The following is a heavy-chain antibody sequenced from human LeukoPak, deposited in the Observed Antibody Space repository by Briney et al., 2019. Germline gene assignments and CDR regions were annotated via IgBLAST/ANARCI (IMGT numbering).Heavy chain of an antibody. CDR2: IYYSGST. D-gene: IGHD5-12*01. J-gene: IGHJ4*02. CDR1: GGSISSGGYY. CDR3: ATGGYSYRSTYDY. V-gene: IGHV4-61*08. Sequence: TSETLSLTCTVSGGSISSGGYYWSWIRQHPGKGLEWIGYIYYSGSTNYNPSLKSRVTISVDTSTNQFSLKLSSVTAADTAVYYCATGGYSYRSTYDYWGQGTLVTVSS.